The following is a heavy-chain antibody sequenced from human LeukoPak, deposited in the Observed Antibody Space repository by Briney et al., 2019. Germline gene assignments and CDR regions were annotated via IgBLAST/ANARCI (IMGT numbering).Heavy chain of an antibody. CDR1: GGTFSSYA. V-gene: IGHV1-69*05. CDR2: IIPIFGTA. J-gene: IGHJ4*02. D-gene: IGHD6-25*01. Sequence: GASVKVSCKASGGTFSSYAISWVRQAPGQGLEWMGGIIPIFGTANYAQKFQGRVTITTDESTSTAYMELSSLRSEDTAVYYCATALGGGYRPASHDFDYWGQGTLVTVSS. CDR3: ATALGGGYRPASHDFDY.